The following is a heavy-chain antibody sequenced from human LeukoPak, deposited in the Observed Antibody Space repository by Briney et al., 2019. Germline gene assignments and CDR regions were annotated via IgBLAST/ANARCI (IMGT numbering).Heavy chain of an antibody. CDR2: INHSGST. D-gene: IGHD3-3*01. CDR1: GGSFSGYY. Sequence: SETLSLTCAVYGGSFSGYYWSWIRQPPGKGLEWIGEINHSGSTNYNPSLKSRVTISVDTSKNQFSLKLISVTAADTAVYYCARGPLLHHWGQGTLVTVSS. CDR3: ARGPLLHH. J-gene: IGHJ5*02. V-gene: IGHV4-34*01.